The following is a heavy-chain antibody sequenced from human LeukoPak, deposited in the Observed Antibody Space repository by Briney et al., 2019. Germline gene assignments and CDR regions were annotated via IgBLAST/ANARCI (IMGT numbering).Heavy chain of an antibody. Sequence: ASVKVSCKASGYTFTSYAMHWVRQAPGERLEWMGWINAGNGNTKYSQKFQGRVTITRDTSASTAYMELSSLRSEDTAVYYCARGREQQPYDYWGQGTLVTVSS. CDR3: ARGREQQPYDY. V-gene: IGHV1-3*01. CDR2: INAGNGNT. J-gene: IGHJ4*02. D-gene: IGHD6-13*01. CDR1: GYTFTSYA.